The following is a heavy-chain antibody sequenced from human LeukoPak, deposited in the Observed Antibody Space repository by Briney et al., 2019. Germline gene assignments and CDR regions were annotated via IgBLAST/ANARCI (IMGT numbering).Heavy chain of an antibody. D-gene: IGHD2-15*01. Sequence: GGSLRLSCAASGFTFSSYSMNWVRQAPGKGLEWVSGISWNSGTVDYADSVKGRFTISRDNAKNSLYLQMNSLRAEDTALYYCAKDGAYCSGDTCYYFDSWGQGTLVTVSS. J-gene: IGHJ4*02. CDR2: ISWNSGTV. CDR1: GFTFSSYS. V-gene: IGHV3-9*01. CDR3: AKDGAYCSGDTCYYFDS.